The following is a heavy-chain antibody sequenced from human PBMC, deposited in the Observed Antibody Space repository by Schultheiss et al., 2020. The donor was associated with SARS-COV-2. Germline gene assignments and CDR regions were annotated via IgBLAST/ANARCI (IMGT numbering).Heavy chain of an antibody. CDR1: GFTFSSYS. Sequence: AGSLRLSCAASGFTFSSYSMNWVRQAPGKGLVWVSRINSDGSSTSYADSVKGRFTISRDNAKNTLYLQMNSLRAEDTAVYYCARDRPQDGYNSWFYYYYGMDVWGQGTTVTVSS. CDR2: INSDGSST. D-gene: IGHD5-24*01. V-gene: IGHV3-74*01. J-gene: IGHJ6*02. CDR3: ARDRPQDGYNSWFYYYYGMDV.